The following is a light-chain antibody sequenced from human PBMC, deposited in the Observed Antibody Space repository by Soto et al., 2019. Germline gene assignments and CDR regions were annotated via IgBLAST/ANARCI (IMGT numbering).Light chain of an antibody. J-gene: IGKJ3*01. CDR1: QDIRNC. Sequence: DIQMTQSPTSLSASVGDRVTITCRASQDIRNCVAWYQQKPGKAPKLLIYAASTLQSGVPSRFSGSVSGTDFTLTINSLQPEDVATYSCQKYSSVPVFGPGTKVEI. V-gene: IGKV1-27*01. CDR2: AAS. CDR3: QKYSSVPV.